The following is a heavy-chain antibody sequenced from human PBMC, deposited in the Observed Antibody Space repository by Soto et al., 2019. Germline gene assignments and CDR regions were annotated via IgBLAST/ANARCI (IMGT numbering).Heavy chain of an antibody. CDR1: GYTFTSYG. Sequence: QVQLVQSGAEVKKPGASVKVSCKASGYTFTSYGISWVRQAPGQGLEWMGWISAYNGNTNYAQKLQGRVTMTTDTSTSTAYMELRRLRSDDTAVYYCARDQVTMVRGVIITGGYYYGMDVWGQGTTVTVSS. V-gene: IGHV1-18*04. J-gene: IGHJ6*02. CDR2: ISAYNGNT. D-gene: IGHD3-10*01. CDR3: ARDQVTMVRGVIITGGYYYGMDV.